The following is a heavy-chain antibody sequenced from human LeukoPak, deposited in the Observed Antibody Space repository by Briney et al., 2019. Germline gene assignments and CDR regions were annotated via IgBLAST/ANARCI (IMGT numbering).Heavy chain of an antibody. CDR2: ISYDGSNK. J-gene: IGHJ6*02. D-gene: IGHD2-2*01. CDR3: ARDYGYCSSTSCRYYYGMDV. Sequence: GGSLRLSCAASGFTFSGYAMHWVRQAPGKGLAWVAVISYDGSNKYYADSVKGRFTISRDNSKNTLYLQMNSLRAEDTAVYYCARDYGYCSSTSCRYYYGMDVWGQGTTVTVSS. CDR1: GFTFSGYA. V-gene: IGHV3-30*04.